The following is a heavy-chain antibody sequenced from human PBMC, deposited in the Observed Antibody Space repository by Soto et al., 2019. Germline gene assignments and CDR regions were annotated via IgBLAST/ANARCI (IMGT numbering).Heavy chain of an antibody. Sequence: SESLSLTCTVSVGSISSSSYYWGWIRQPPGKGLEWIASIYYSGSTIYNPPLKSRVTISVDTSKNRFSLELRSVTAADTAVFYCARVRGYSYYDQWGQGALVTVSS. CDR3: ARVRGYSYYDQ. CDR1: VGSISSSSYY. J-gene: IGHJ4*02. V-gene: IGHV4-39*01. D-gene: IGHD5-18*01. CDR2: IYYSGST.